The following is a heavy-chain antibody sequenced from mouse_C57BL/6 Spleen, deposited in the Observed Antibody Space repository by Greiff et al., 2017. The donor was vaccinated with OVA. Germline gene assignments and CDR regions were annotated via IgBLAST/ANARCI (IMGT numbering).Heavy chain of an antibody. CDR2: IYPGDGDT. Sequence: VQLVESGAELVKPGASVKISCKASGYAFSSYWMNWVKQRPGKGLEWIGQIYPGDGDTNYNGKFKGKATLTADKSSSTAYMQLSSLTSEDSAVYFCARWAVRDYGAMDYWGQGTSVTVSS. CDR1: GYAFSSYW. J-gene: IGHJ4*01. V-gene: IGHV1-80*01. D-gene: IGHD1-1*01. CDR3: ARWAVRDYGAMDY.